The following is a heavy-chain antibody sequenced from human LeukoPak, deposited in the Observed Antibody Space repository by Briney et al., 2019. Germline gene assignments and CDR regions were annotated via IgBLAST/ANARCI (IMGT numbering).Heavy chain of an antibody. J-gene: IGHJ3*02. CDR1: GYTFTGYY. D-gene: IGHD3-3*01. Sequence: GASVKVSCKASGYTFTGYYMHWVRQAPGQGLEWMGWINPNNGGTNYAQKFQGRVTMTRDTSISTAYMELSRLRSDDTAVYYCARPPGVDAGTEVAFDIWGQGTMVTVSS. V-gene: IGHV1-2*02. CDR2: INPNNGGT. CDR3: ARPPGVDAGTEVAFDI.